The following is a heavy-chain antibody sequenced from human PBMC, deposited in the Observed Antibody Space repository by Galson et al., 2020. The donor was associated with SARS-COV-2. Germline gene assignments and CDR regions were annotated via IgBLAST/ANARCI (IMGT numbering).Heavy chain of an antibody. CDR3: ARDRVGPYCGGDCYPNYYGMDV. CDR2: IYYSGST. J-gene: IGHJ6*02. V-gene: IGHV4-59*01. Sequence: SETLSLTCTVSGGYISSYYWSWIRQPPGKGLEWIGYIYYSGSTNYNPSLKSRVTISVDTSKNQFSLKLSSVTAADTAVYYCARDRVGPYCGGDCYPNYYGMDVWGQGTTVTVSS. D-gene: IGHD2-21*02. CDR1: GGYISSYY.